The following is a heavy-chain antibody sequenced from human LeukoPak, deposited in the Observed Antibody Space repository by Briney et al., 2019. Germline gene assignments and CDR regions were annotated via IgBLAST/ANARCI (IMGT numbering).Heavy chain of an antibody. Sequence: GGSLRLSCSASGFTFSDAWMGWVRQAPGKGLEWVGRIKSKANGETTHFAAPVKGRFAISRDDSKNTLYLQMNGLKTEDTAVYYCAWGGDYFDFWGRGTLVTVSS. V-gene: IGHV3-15*01. CDR1: GFTFSDAW. J-gene: IGHJ4*02. CDR2: IKSKANGETT. D-gene: IGHD3-16*01. CDR3: AWGGDYFDF.